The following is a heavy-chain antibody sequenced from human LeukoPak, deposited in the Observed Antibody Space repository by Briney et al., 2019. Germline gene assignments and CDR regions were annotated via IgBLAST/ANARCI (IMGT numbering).Heavy chain of an antibody. J-gene: IGHJ5*02. D-gene: IGHD2-2*01. V-gene: IGHV4-39*01. Sequence: SETLSLTCTVSGGSISSSSYYWGWVRLPPGKGLEWIGSIYYSGSTYYNPSLKSRFTISVDTSKNQFSLKLSSVTAADTAVYYCARRVGYCSSTSCLGYNWFDPWGQGTLVTVSS. CDR3: ARRVGYCSSTSCLGYNWFDP. CDR1: GGSISSSSYY. CDR2: IYYSGST.